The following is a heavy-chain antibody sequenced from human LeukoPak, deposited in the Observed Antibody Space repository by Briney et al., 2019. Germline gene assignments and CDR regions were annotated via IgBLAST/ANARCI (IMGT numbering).Heavy chain of an antibody. CDR2: IYYSGST. Sequence: SETLSLTCTVSGGSISSYYWSWIRQPPGKGLEWIGYIYYSGSTYYNPSLKSRVTISVDTSKNQFSLKLSSVTAADTAVYYCARDIPSAVFDCWGQGTLVTVSS. J-gene: IGHJ4*02. V-gene: IGHV4-59*12. CDR3: ARDIPSAVFDC. CDR1: GGSISSYY. D-gene: IGHD2-2*01.